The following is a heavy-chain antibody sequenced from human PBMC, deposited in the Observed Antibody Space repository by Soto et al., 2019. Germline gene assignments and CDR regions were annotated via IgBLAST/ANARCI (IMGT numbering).Heavy chain of an antibody. D-gene: IGHD3-22*01. CDR3: ARHTYYYDSSGYFSLFALDY. Sequence: SETLSLTCTVSGGSISSSSYYWGWIRQPPGKGLEWIGSIYYSGSTYYNPSLKSRVTISVDTSKNQFSLKLSSVTAADTAVYYCARHTYYYDSSGYFSLFALDYWGQGTLVTVSS. V-gene: IGHV4-39*01. CDR1: GGSISSSSYY. CDR2: IYYSGST. J-gene: IGHJ4*02.